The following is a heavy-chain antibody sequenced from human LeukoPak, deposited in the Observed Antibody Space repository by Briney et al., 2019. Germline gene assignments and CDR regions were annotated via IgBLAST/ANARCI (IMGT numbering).Heavy chain of an antibody. D-gene: IGHD2-21*01. Sequence: TGGSLRLSCAASGFTFSNYLMHWVRQAPGKGLVWVSRINVDEANSYADSVKGRFTISRDNAKNTMFLRLNSLRPEDTAVYFCGRGGDGIDNWGQGTTVIVSS. V-gene: IGHV3-74*03. CDR3: GRGGDGIDN. CDR2: INVDEANS. J-gene: IGHJ3*02. CDR1: GFTFSNYL.